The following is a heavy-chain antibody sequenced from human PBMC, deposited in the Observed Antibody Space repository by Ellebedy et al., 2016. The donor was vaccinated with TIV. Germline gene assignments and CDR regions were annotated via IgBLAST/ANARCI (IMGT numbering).Heavy chain of an antibody. D-gene: IGHD1-26*01. CDR2: IYHSGST. V-gene: IGHV4-38-2*02. J-gene: IGHJ4*02. Sequence: GSLRLSCTVSGYSISSGYYWGWIRQPPGKGLEWIGSIYHSGSTYYNPSLKSRVTISVDTSKNHFSLKLSSVTAADTAVYYCARTVTEWGGNYFDYWGQGTLVTVSS. CDR1: GYSISSGYY. CDR3: ARTVTEWGGNYFDY.